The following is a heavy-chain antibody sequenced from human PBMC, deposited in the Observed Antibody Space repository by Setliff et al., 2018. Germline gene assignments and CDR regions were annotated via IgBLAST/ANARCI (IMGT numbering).Heavy chain of an antibody. CDR1: GFTFSYYW. CDR2: IKQDGGEK. J-gene: IGHJ5*02. CDR3: AREGYYDSSRPNWFDP. Sequence: SGFTFSYYWMSWVRQSPGKGLECVANIKQDGGEKYYVDSVKGGFTISRDNAKDSLYLQMSSLRAEDSAVNYCAREGYYDSSRPNWFDPWGQGTLVTVSS. D-gene: IGHD3-22*01. V-gene: IGHV3-7*01.